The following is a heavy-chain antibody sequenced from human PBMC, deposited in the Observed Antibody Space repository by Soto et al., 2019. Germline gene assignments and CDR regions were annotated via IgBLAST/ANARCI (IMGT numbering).Heavy chain of an antibody. CDR1: GYSISSGGYY. CDR3: ARIAKQGARLDF. V-gene: IGHV4-31*03. D-gene: IGHD1-26*01. CDR2: IDYSGST. J-gene: IGHJ4*02. Sequence: QVQLQESGPGLVKPSQTLSLTCTVSGYSISSGGYYWSWIRQHPGKGLEWIGYIDYSGSTYYNPSLKSRVTMSLDTSKNQFSLNLSSVTAADAAMFYCARIAKQGARLDFWGQGTLVTVS.